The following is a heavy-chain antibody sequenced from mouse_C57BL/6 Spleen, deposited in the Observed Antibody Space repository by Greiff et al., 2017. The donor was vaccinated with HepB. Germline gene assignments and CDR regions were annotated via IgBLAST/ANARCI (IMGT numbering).Heavy chain of an antibody. J-gene: IGHJ4*01. Sequence: EVHLVESGGGLVKPGGSLKLSCAASGFTFSDYGMHWVRQAPEKGLEWVAYISSGSSTIYYADTVKGRFTSSRDNAKNTLFLQMTSLRSEDTAMYYCARGFSTVVAKGAMDYWGQGTSVTVSS. CDR1: GFTFSDYG. CDR2: ISSGSSTI. D-gene: IGHD1-1*01. V-gene: IGHV5-17*01. CDR3: ARGFSTVVAKGAMDY.